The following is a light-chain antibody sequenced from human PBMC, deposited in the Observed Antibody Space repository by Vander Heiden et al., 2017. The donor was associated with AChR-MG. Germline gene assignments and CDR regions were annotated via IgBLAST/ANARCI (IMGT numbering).Light chain of an antibody. CDR3: QQHNSIPLT. J-gene: IGKJ4*01. V-gene: IGKV1-12*01. CDR2: DTS. Sequence: DIQMPQSPPSVSASVRDRVTHTRRASQSINNRLAWYQQKPGKAPKLLIYDTSSLQTGVPARFSGSGSGTDFTLTISSLQPEDFATYYCQQHNSIPLTFGGGTKVEI. CDR1: QSINNR.